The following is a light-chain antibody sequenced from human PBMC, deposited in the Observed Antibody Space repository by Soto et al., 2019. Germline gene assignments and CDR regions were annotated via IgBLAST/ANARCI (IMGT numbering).Light chain of an antibody. V-gene: IGLV1-51*01. J-gene: IGLJ3*02. CDR3: ESWDSSLSAVL. Sequence: QSVLTQPPSVSAAPGQKVTISCSGNSSNIGNNFVSWYLQPPGTAPKVLIYDDHKRPSGIPDRFSGFKSGTSATLGINGLQTGDEADYYCESWDSSLSAVLFGGGTKLTVL. CDR2: DDH. CDR1: SSNIGNNF.